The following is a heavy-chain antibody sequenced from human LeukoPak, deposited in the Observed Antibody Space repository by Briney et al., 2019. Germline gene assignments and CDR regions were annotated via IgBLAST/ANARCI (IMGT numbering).Heavy chain of an antibody. CDR3: ARVDCSGGSCYSGFDY. D-gene: IGHD2-15*01. J-gene: IGHJ4*02. V-gene: IGHV1-8*01. Sequence: ASVKASCKASGYTFTSYDINWVRQATGQGLEWMGWMNPNSGNTGYAQKFQGRVTMTRNTSISTAYMELSSLRSEDTAVYYCARVDCSGGSCYSGFDYWGQGTLVTVSS. CDR2: MNPNSGNT. CDR1: GYTFTSYD.